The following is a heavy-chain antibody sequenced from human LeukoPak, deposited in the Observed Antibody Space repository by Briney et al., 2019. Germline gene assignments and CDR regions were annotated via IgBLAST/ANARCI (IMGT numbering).Heavy chain of an antibody. CDR3: ARVGCSSTSCYTGWFDP. J-gene: IGHJ5*02. CDR1: GGSFSGYY. Sequence: SETLSLTCAVYGGSFSGYYWSWIRQPPGKGLEWLGEINHSGSTNYNPSLKSRVTISVDRSKNQFSLKLSSVTAADTAVYYCARVGCSSTSCYTGWFDPWGQGTLVTVSS. D-gene: IGHD2-2*02. CDR2: INHSGST. V-gene: IGHV4-34*01.